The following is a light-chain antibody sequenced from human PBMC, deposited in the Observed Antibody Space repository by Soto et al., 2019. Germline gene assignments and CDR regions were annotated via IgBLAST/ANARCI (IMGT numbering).Light chain of an antibody. CDR2: GAS. CDR1: QSVSSSY. J-gene: IGKJ4*01. V-gene: IGKV3-20*01. CDR3: QQYGDSIT. Sequence: EIVMTQSPATLSVSPGERVTLSCRASQSVSSSYIAWYQQRPGQTPSLLIYGASTRVTGIADRFSGSGSGTDFTLTISRLEAEDFAVYHCQQYGDSITFGGGTKVDIK.